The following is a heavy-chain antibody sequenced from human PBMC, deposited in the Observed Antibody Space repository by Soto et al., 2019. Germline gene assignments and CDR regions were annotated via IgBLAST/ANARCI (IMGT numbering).Heavy chain of an antibody. V-gene: IGHV4-39*01. CDR2: IYYSGST. J-gene: IGHJ6*02. Sequence: VFEGANSVNVCGCAWIKNTPGKGLEWIGNIYYSGSTYYNPSLKSRVTISVDTSKNQFSLKLSSVTAADTAVYYCARWDYYYYSGMDVWGQGTTVTVSS. CDR3: ARWDYYYYSGMDV. CDR1: EGANSVNVCG.